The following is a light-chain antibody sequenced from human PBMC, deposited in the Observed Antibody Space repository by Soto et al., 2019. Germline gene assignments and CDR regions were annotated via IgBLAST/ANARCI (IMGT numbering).Light chain of an antibody. J-gene: IGLJ1*01. CDR1: TSNIGSNP. CDR3: AAWYDSLNGPV. CDR2: SNN. Sequence: QSVLTQPPSASGTPGQRVTISCSGSTSNIGSNPVNWYQQLPGTAPKLLIYSNNQRPSEVPDRFSGSKSGTSASLAISGLQCEDEADYYCAAWYDSLNGPVFGTGTKLTVL. V-gene: IGLV1-44*01.